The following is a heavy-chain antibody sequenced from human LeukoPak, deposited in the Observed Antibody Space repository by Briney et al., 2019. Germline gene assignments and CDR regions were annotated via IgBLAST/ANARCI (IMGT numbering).Heavy chain of an antibody. CDR1: GFTFSNYW. D-gene: IGHD1-7*01. V-gene: IGHV3-7*01. Sequence: GGSLRLSCAASGFTFSNYWMSWVRQAPGKGLEWVANIKEDGSEKYYVDSVKGRFTISRDNAKNSPYLQMNSLRAEDTSVYYCAKVGTRDWYFDLWGRGTLVTVAS. CDR2: IKEDGSEK. CDR3: AKVGTRDWYFDL. J-gene: IGHJ2*01.